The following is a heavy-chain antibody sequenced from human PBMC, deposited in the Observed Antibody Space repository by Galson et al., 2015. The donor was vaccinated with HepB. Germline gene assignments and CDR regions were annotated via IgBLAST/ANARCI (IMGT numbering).Heavy chain of an antibody. CDR1: GFTFSSYA. J-gene: IGHJ4*02. V-gene: IGHV3-30-3*01. Sequence: SLRLSCAASGFTFSSYAMHWVRQAPGKGLEWVAVISYDGSNKYYADSVKGRFTISRDNSKNTLYLQMNSLRAEDTAVYYCARDPVLPIAAAGTVGYFDYWGQGTLVTVSS. CDR3: ARDPVLPIAAAGTVGYFDY. D-gene: IGHD6-13*01. CDR2: ISYDGSNK.